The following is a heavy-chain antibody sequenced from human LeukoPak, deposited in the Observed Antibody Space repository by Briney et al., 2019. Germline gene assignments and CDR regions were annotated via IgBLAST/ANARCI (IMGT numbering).Heavy chain of an antibody. CDR3: AKDYYDFWSGYYFDY. CDR2: ISAYNGNT. CDR1: GYTFTSYG. J-gene: IGHJ4*02. D-gene: IGHD3-3*01. V-gene: IGHV1-18*01. Sequence: ASVKVSCKASGYTFTSYGISWVRQAPGQGLEWMGWISAYNGNTNYAQKLQGRVTMTTDTSTSTAYMELRSLRSDDTAVYYCAKDYYDFWSGYYFDYWGQGTLVTVS.